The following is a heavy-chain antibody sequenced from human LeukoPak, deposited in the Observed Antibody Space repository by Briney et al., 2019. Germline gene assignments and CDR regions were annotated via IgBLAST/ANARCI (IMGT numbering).Heavy chain of an antibody. CDR2: ISGISGST. D-gene: IGHD3-9*01. CDR1: GFTFSSYA. Sequence: GRSLRLSCAASGFTFSSYAMNSVRQAPGTGLEWVSVISGISGSTYYADSVNGRFTISRANTNNRLYLQMNSLRAEDTAVFYCARAPDSFEWLALAETYFDSWGQGTLVTVSS. V-gene: IGHV3-23*01. CDR3: ARAPDSFEWLALAETYFDS. J-gene: IGHJ4*02.